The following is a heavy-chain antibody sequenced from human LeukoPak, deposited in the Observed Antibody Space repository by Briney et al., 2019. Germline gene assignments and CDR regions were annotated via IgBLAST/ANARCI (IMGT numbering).Heavy chain of an antibody. CDR2: ISGSGEST. CDR1: GFIFSSYA. Sequence: GGSLRLSCEGSGFIFSSYAMTWVRQAPGKGLQWVSSISGSGESTYYADSMKGRFTISRDNSKNTLSLQMNSLRAADMAVYFCAKGWEFRVVIPAAVSWGQGTLVTVSS. J-gene: IGHJ5*02. CDR3: AKGWEFRVVIPAAVS. V-gene: IGHV3-23*01. D-gene: IGHD3-3*01.